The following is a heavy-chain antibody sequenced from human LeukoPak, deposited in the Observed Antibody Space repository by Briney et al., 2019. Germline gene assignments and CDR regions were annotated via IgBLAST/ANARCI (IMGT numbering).Heavy chain of an antibody. CDR3: AKAPSSGWSYYFDY. J-gene: IGHJ4*02. CDR2: ISGSGGST. V-gene: IGHV3-23*01. CDR1: GFTFSSYA. D-gene: IGHD6-19*01. Sequence: GGSLRLSCAASGFTFSSYAMSWVRQAPGKGLEWVSAISGSGGSTYYAVSVKGRFTISRCKSKNTLYLQMNSLRAEDTAVAYCAKAPSSGWSYYFDYWGQGTLVTVSS.